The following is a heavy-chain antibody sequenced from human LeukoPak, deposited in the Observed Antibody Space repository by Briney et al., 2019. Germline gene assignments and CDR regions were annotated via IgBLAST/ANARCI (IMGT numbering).Heavy chain of an antibody. J-gene: IGHJ4*02. CDR1: GGSFSSEA. CDR3: GRKAGDCGGGSCYSIDY. D-gene: IGHD2-15*01. V-gene: IGHV1-69*05. Sequence: SVKVSCKAFGGSFSSEAMSGVGQAPGKGLEWMGGIIPIFGTANYAQKFQGRVTITTEESTSTAYMEVSSLRSEDTAVYYCGRKAGDCGGGSCYSIDYWGQGTLVTVSS. CDR2: IIPIFGTA.